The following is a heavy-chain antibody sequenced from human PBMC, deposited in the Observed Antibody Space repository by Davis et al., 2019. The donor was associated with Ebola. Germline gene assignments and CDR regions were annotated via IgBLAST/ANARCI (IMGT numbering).Heavy chain of an antibody. J-gene: IGHJ4*02. V-gene: IGHV4-39*01. CDR1: GGSITSRSYY. CDR3: ARQVTVLYLDS. Sequence: PSETLSLTCSVSGGSITSRSYYWGWIRQPPGKGLEWIGSIYYSGSTYYNPSLKSRVTISVDTSKKQFSLKVDSVTAADTAVCYCARQVTVLYLDSWGQGTLVTVSS. CDR2: IYYSGST. D-gene: IGHD4-11*01.